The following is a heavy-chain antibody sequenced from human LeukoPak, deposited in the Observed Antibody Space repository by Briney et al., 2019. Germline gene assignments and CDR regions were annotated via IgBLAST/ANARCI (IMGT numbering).Heavy chain of an antibody. CDR1: GGSTSSFF. V-gene: IGHV4-59*01. Sequence: SETLSLTCTVSGGSTSSFFWRWIRQPPGEGLGWIGYIYYSGNTNYNPSLQKRASIPVDTSKNQFSLNLSALTAADTAVYYCAQGYSGSYGRFDYWGGGTRATVSS. CDR2: IYYSGNT. J-gene: IGHJ4*02. CDR3: AQGYSGSYGRFDY. D-gene: IGHD1-26*01.